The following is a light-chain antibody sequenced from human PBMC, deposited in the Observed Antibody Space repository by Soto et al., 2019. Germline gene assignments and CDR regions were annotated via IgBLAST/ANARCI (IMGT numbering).Light chain of an antibody. CDR3: CSYAGSSWV. CDR1: SSEVGDYNY. Sequence: QSALTQPHSVSGSPGQSVTISCIGTSSEVGDYNYVSWYQQHPGKAPTLMVYDVIKRPSGVPGRFSGSKSGNTASLTISGLQAEDEADYYCCSYAGSSWVFGGGTKVTVL. CDR2: DVI. J-gene: IGLJ3*02. V-gene: IGLV2-11*01.